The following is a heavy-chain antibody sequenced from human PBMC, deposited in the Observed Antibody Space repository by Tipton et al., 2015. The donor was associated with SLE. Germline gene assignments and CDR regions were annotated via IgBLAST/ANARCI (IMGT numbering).Heavy chain of an antibody. CDR3: AREGPIAGYWSFDL. CDR2: IIPMFDTP. V-gene: IGHV1-69*01. D-gene: IGHD6-13*01. J-gene: IGHJ2*01. CDR1: GGTFSNYA. Sequence: QLVQSGAEVKKPGSSVKVSCKVSGGTFSNYAISWVRQAPGQGLEWMGGIIPMFDTPNYAQKLQGRVTITADGSTRTAYMELSSLRSEDTAVYYCAREGPIAGYWSFDLWGRGTLVAVSS.